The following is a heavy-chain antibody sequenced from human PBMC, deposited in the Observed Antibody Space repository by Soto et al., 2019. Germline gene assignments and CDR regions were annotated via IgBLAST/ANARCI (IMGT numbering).Heavy chain of an antibody. Sequence: SETLSLTCTVSGGSISSYYWSWIRQPPGKGLEWIGYIYYSGSTNYNPSLKSRVTISADKSTLTSYMELHSLTSDDTALYYCARDRTDSGYYTNWLDPWGQGTQVTVSS. CDR3: ARDRTDSGYYTNWLDP. CDR2: IYYSGST. D-gene: IGHD3-22*01. J-gene: IGHJ5*02. CDR1: GGSISSYY. V-gene: IGHV4-59*01.